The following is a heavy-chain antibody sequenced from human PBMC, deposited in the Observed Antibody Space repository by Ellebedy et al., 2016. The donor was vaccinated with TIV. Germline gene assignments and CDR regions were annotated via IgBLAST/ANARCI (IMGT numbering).Heavy chain of an antibody. CDR2: IKQDGSEK. J-gene: IGHJ4*02. D-gene: IGHD1-1*01. Sequence: GGSLRLSCAASGFTFSSYWMSWVRQAPGKGLEWVANIKQDGSEKYYVDSVKGRFTISRDNAKNSLYLQMNSLTAEDKAVYSCAGRAYNWNDGSIVDYWGQGTLVTVSS. V-gene: IGHV3-7*03. CDR1: GFTFSSYW. CDR3: AGRAYNWNDGSIVDY.